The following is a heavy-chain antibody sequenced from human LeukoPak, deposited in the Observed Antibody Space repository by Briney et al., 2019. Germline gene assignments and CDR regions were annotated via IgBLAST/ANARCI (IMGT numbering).Heavy chain of an antibody. Sequence: GGSLRLSCAASGFTFSSYAMGWVRQAPGKGLEWVSAISGSGGSTYYADSVKGRFTISRDNSKNTLYLQMNSLRAEDTAVYYCAKSSMVRGVINNYWGQGTLVTVSS. CDR3: AKSSMVRGVINNY. CDR1: GFTFSSYA. CDR2: ISGSGGST. V-gene: IGHV3-23*01. J-gene: IGHJ4*02. D-gene: IGHD3-10*01.